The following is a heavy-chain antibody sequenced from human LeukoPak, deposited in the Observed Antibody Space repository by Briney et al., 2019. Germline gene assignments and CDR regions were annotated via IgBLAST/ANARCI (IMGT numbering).Heavy chain of an antibody. V-gene: IGHV4-31*03. Sequence: SETLSLTCTVSGGSISSGGYYWSWIRQHPGKGLEWIGYIYYSGSTYYNPSLKSRVTISVDTSKNQFSLKLSSVTAAATAVYYCARSYCSSTSCSPYYYYYMDVCGKGTTVTVSS. D-gene: IGHD2-2*01. CDR1: GGSISSGGYY. J-gene: IGHJ6*03. CDR3: ARSYCSSTSCSPYYYYYMDV. CDR2: IYYSGST.